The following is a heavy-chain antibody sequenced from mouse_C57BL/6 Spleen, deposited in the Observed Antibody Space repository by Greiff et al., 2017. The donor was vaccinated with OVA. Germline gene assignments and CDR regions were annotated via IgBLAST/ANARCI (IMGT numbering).Heavy chain of an antibody. CDR1: GFTFSDYG. D-gene: IGHD1-1*01. V-gene: IGHV5-17*01. Sequence: EVHLVESGGGLVKPGGSLKLSCAASGFTFSDYGMHWVRQAPEKGLEWVAYISSGSSAIYYADTVKGRFTISRDNAKNTLFLQMTSLRSEDTAMYYCAREDYYGSSYHWYFDVWGTGTTVTVSS. CDR2: ISSGSSAI. J-gene: IGHJ1*03. CDR3: AREDYYGSSYHWYFDV.